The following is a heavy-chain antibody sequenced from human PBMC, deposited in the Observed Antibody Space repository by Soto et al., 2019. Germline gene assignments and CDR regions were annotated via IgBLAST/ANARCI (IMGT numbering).Heavy chain of an antibody. CDR1: GGSSGNYF. D-gene: IGHD3-3*01. V-gene: IGHV4-4*07. CDR2: IDNSGST. J-gene: IGHJ4*02. CDR3: ARGGQDFWSGPFDY. Sequence: PSETLSLTCTFSGGSSGNYFCNWIRQPAGKGLEWIGRIDNSGSTNYNPSLKSRITMSADTSRNQFSLKLNSVTAADTAVYYCARGGQDFWSGPFDYWGQGALVTVSS.